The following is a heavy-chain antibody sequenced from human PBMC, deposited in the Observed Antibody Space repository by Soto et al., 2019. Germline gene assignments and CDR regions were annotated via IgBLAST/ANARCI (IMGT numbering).Heavy chain of an antibody. J-gene: IGHJ6*02. V-gene: IGHV3-21*01. D-gene: IGHD3-9*01. Sequence: EVQLVESGGGLVKPGGSLRLSCAASGFTFSSYSMNWVRQAPGKGLEWVSSISSSSSYIYYADSVKGRFTISRDNAKNSLYLQMNSLRADDTAVYYCARDPPYISYYYYYYGMDVWGQGTTVTVSS. CDR3: ARDPPYISYYYYYYGMDV. CDR1: GFTFSSYS. CDR2: ISSSSSYI.